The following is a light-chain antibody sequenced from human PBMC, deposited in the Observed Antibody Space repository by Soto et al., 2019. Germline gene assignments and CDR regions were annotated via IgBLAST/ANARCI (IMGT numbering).Light chain of an antibody. J-gene: IGLJ2*01. Sequence: QSVLTQPPSVSGAPGQRVTISCTGSTSNIGAGYDVHWYQQLPGTAPKLLIYANNNRPSGVPDRFSGSKSGTSGSLAITGLQAEDEADYYCQSYDDSLSGAEIFGGGTKLTVL. CDR2: ANN. CDR1: TSNIGAGYD. CDR3: QSYDDSLSGAEI. V-gene: IGLV1-40*01.